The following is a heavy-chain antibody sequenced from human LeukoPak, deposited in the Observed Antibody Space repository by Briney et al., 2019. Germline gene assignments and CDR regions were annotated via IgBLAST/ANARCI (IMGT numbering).Heavy chain of an antibody. CDR3: AREKGYSGYEDYYYYGMDV. Sequence: QTLSLTCAISGDSVSSNSAAWNWIRQSPSRGLEWLGRTYYRSKWYNDYAVSVKSRITINPDTSKNQFSLQLNSVTPEDTAVYYCAREKGYSGYEDYYYYGMDVWGQGTTVTVSS. J-gene: IGHJ6*02. V-gene: IGHV6-1*01. CDR2: TYYRSKWYN. CDR1: GDSVSSNSAA. D-gene: IGHD5-12*01.